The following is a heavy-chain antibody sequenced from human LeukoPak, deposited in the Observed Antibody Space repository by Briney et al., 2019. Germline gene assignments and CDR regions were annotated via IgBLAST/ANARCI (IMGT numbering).Heavy chain of an antibody. V-gene: IGHV3-21*04. CDR1: GFTFSSYS. CDR3: AKDGAGTTAGYFQH. Sequence: PGGSLRLSCAASGFTFSSYSMNWVRQAPGKGLEWVSSISSSSSYIYYADSVKGRFTISRDNSKNSLYLQMNSLRTEDTALYYCAKDGAGTTAGYFQHWGQGTLVTVSS. D-gene: IGHD1-1*01. CDR2: ISSSSSYI. J-gene: IGHJ1*01.